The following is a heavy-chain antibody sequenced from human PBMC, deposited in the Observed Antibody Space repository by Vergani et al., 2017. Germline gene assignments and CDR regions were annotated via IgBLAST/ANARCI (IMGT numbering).Heavy chain of an antibody. CDR1: GGSISSGHYY. J-gene: IGHJ3*02. V-gene: IGHV4-30-4*01. D-gene: IGHD2-2*01. Sequence: QVQLQESGPELVKPSQTLSLTCTVSGGSISSGHYYWSWIRRPPGKGLEWIGHIYYSGSTYYKSSLKSRVTISVDTSNNQFSLKLSSVTAADTAVYYCARETCSSTSCLYLGVAFDIWGQGTMVTVSS. CDR2: IYYSGST. CDR3: ARETCSSTSCLYLGVAFDI.